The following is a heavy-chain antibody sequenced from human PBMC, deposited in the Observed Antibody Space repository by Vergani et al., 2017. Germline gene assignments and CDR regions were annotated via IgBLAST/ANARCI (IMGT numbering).Heavy chain of an antibody. D-gene: IGHD2-15*01. J-gene: IGHJ4*02. Sequence: QVQLVQSGAEVKKPGASVKVSCKASGYTFTSYDINWVRQATGQGLEWMGWMNPNSGNTGYAQKFQGRVTMTRKTSISTAYMELSSLRSEDTAVYYCARGRRDCSGGSCYNKGRYYFDYWGQGTLVTVSS. CDR2: MNPNSGNT. CDR3: ARGRRDCSGGSCYNKGRYYFDY. CDR1: GYTFTSYD. V-gene: IGHV1-8*02.